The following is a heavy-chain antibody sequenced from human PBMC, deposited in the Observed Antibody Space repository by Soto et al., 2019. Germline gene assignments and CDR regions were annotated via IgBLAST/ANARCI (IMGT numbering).Heavy chain of an antibody. CDR3: ARDDWRYYYGSGSYPYGMDV. D-gene: IGHD3-10*01. CDR1: GGSVSSGSYY. CDR2: IYYSGST. V-gene: IGHV4-61*01. Sequence: SETLSLTCTVSGGSVSSGSYYWSRIRQPPGKGLEWIGYIYYSGSTNYNPSLKSRVTISVDTSKNQFSLKLSSVTAADTAVYYCARDDWRYYYGSGSYPYGMDVWGQGTTVTVSS. J-gene: IGHJ6*02.